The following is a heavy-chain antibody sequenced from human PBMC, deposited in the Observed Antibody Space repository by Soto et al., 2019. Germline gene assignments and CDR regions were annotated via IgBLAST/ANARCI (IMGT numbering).Heavy chain of an antibody. Sequence: EVHLLESGGGLVQPGGSLRLPCVVSGFTFSSYAMSWVRQAPGKGLEWVSAISGSGGTTYYADSVKGRFTISRDNSKNTLYLKMNSLRAEDTAVYYSTKSRGFCSGGSYWRARTQGFDYWGLGTLVTVSS. CDR3: TKSRGFCSGGSYWRARTQGFDY. D-gene: IGHD2-15*01. V-gene: IGHV3-23*01. CDR1: GFTFSSYA. CDR2: ISGSGGTT. J-gene: IGHJ4*02.